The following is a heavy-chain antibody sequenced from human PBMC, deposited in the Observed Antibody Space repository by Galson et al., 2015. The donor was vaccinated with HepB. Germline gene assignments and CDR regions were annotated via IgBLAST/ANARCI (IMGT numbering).Heavy chain of an antibody. CDR2: IIPLFTTT. J-gene: IGHJ5*02. D-gene: IGHD3/OR15-3a*01. V-gene: IGHV1-69*13. Sequence: SVKVSCKASGCSFSKYVISWVRQAPGQGLEWMGSIIPLFTTTNYAQKLQDRITITADGSTDTAYMEMSSLRSEDTAVYYCARWGGTSRAQEGDAFWTRPVASCGLGTLVTAAS. CDR3: ARWGGTSRAQEGDAFWTRPVAS. CDR1: GCSFSKYV.